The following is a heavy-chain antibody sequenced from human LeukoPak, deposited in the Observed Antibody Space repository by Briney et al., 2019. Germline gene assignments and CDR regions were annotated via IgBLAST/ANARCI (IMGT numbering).Heavy chain of an antibody. V-gene: IGHV3-20*01. D-gene: IGHD5-12*01. CDR2: INWGGGST. CDR3: ARDGAYSGYDPNWLDP. Sequence: LPGGPVRLSCAASRFTFDDFDMIWLPQAPGQGRVGVTGINWGGGSTGYADSVKRRFSISRDNYRNSLFLQMDSLRAEDTDVYDCARDGAYSGYDPNWLDPWGQGTLVTVSS. CDR1: RFTFDDFD. J-gene: IGHJ5*02.